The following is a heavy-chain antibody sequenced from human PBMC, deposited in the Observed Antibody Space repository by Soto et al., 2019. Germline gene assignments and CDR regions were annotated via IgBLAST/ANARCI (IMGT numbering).Heavy chain of an antibody. CDR1: GGSISSYY. J-gene: IGHJ4*02. V-gene: IGHV4-59*01. D-gene: IGHD4-17*01. Sequence: SETLSLTCTVSGGSISSYYWSWIRQPPGKGLEWIGYIYYSGSTNYNPSLKSRVTISVDTSKNQFSLKLSSVTAADTAVYYCARVSRTTVTALDYWGQGTLVTVSS. CDR2: IYYSGST. CDR3: ARVSRTTVTALDY.